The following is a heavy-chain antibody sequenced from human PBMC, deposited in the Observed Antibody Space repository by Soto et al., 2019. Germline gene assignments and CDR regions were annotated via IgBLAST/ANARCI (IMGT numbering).Heavy chain of an antibody. D-gene: IGHD3-22*01. CDR2: INPSGGST. V-gene: IGHV1-46*01. CDR1: GYTFTSYY. Sequence: ASVKVSCKASGYTFTSYYMHWVRQAPGQGLEWMGIINPSGGSTSYAQKFQGRVTMTRDTSTRTVYMEPSSMRSEDTAVYYCARSPITMIVVVIPYYFDYWGQGTLVTVSS. J-gene: IGHJ4*02. CDR3: ARSPITMIVVVIPYYFDY.